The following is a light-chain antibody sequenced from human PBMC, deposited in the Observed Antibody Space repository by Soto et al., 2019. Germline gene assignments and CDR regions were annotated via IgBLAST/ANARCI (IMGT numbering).Light chain of an antibody. Sequence: DIQMTQSPSSLSASVGDRVTITCRASQSISSYLNWYQQKPGKAPNLLIYDASSLQGGVPSKFSGSRSGTDFTLTISSLQPEDFATYSCQQSNSSPFTFGPGTKVDIK. CDR3: QQSNSSPFT. CDR1: QSISSY. J-gene: IGKJ3*01. V-gene: IGKV1-39*01. CDR2: DAS.